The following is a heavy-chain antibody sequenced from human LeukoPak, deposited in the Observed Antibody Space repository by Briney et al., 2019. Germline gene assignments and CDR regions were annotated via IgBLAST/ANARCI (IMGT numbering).Heavy chain of an antibody. CDR2: IYYSGST. CDR1: GGSISSGDYY. V-gene: IGHV4-30-4*08. Sequence: SETLSLTCTVSGGSISSGDYYWSWIRQPPGKGLEWIGYIYYSGSTYYNPSLKSRVTISVDTSKNQFSLKLSSVTAADTAVYYCAKLGLLNWFDPWGRGTLVTVSS. D-gene: IGHD6-13*01. J-gene: IGHJ5*02. CDR3: AKLGLLNWFDP.